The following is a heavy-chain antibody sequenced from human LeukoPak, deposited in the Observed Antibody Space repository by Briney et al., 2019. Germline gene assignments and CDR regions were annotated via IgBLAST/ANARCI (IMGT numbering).Heavy chain of an antibody. Sequence: GGSLRLSCAAPGFTFSSYEMNWVRQAPGKGLAWVSYISSSGSTIYYADSVKGRFTISRDNAKNSLYLQMNSLRAEDTAVYYCAREDSDIVVVTVHGERYFDYWGQGTLVTVSS. J-gene: IGHJ4*02. CDR2: ISSSGSTI. V-gene: IGHV3-48*03. D-gene: IGHD2-21*02. CDR3: AREDSDIVVVTVHGERYFDY. CDR1: GFTFSSYE.